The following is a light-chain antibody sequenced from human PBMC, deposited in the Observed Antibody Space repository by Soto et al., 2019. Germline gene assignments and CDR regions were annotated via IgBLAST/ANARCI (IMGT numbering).Light chain of an antibody. CDR3: QQYNNWGPIT. CDR1: QGIRTD. V-gene: IGKV1-17*01. J-gene: IGKJ5*01. Sequence: DIHMTQAPSSLCDSVGDRVTITCLASQGIRTDFGWYQTKPGKAPKRMIYAASSLQSGVPSRFGGSGSGTEFTLTISSLQSEDFAVYYGQQYNNWGPITFGQGTRLEIK. CDR2: AAS.